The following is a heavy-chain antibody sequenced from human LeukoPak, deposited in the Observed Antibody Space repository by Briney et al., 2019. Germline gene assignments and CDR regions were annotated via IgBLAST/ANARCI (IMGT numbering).Heavy chain of an antibody. D-gene: IGHD2-15*01. CDR2: ISYDGSNK. J-gene: IGHJ4*02. V-gene: IGHV3-30-3*02. Sequence: GGSLRLSCAASGFTFSSYAMHWVRQAPGKGLEWVAVISYDGSNKYYADSVKGRFTISRDNYKSTLCLQMNTLRAEDTAVYYCAKQLGYCSDGSCYLPYWGQGTLVTVSS. CDR1: GFTFSSYA. CDR3: AKQLGYCSDGSCYLPY.